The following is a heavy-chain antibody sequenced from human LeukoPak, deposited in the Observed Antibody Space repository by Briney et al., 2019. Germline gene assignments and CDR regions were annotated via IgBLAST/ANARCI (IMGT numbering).Heavy chain of an antibody. CDR1: GFTFSTSW. Sequence: GGSLRLSCATSGFTFSTSWMHWVRQAPGKGLVWVSRISSDGSTTTYADSVKGRFTISRDNAKNTLYLQMDSLRVEDTAVYYCVRVRSSSWYDYWGQGALVTVSS. J-gene: IGHJ4*02. D-gene: IGHD6-13*01. CDR2: ISSDGSTT. CDR3: VRVRSSSWYDY. V-gene: IGHV3-74*01.